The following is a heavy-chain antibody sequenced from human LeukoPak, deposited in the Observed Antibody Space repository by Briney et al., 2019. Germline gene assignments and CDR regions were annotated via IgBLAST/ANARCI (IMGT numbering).Heavy chain of an antibody. J-gene: IGHJ4*02. CDR3: ARGHLEYDSSGYIDY. V-gene: IGHV4-4*02. CDR2: IYHSGST. CDR1: GGSISSSNW. D-gene: IGHD3-22*01. Sequence: PSETLSLTCAVSGGSISSSNWCGWVRHPPGKGLEWIGEIYHSGSTNYNPSLKSRVTISVDKSKNQFSLKLSSVTAADTAVYYCARGHLEYDSSGYIDYWGQGTLATVSS.